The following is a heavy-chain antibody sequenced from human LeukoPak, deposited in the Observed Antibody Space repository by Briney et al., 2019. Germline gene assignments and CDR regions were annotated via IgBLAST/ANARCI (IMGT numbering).Heavy chain of an antibody. CDR2: IRNDGSII. Sequence: TGGSLRLSCVASGFIFSSYGMHWTRQAPGKGLEWVAFIRNDGSIIYNADSVKGRFTISRDNSKNTLYLQMNSLRADDTAVYYCAKDTPLCYFDYWGQGTLVTVSS. J-gene: IGHJ4*02. D-gene: IGHD3-10*02. V-gene: IGHV3-30*02. CDR3: AKDTPLCYFDY. CDR1: GFIFSSYG.